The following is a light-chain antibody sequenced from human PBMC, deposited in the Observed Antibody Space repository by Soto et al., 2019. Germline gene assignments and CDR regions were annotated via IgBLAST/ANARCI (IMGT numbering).Light chain of an antibody. V-gene: IGKV1-13*02. Sequence: AIQLTQSPSSLSASLGGRFTITCRTSQGISSALAWYQQKPGKAPKLLIYGASSLQSGAPSRFTGSGSGTDFTLTISSLQPEDFATYYCQQFNTYPITFGQGTRLEIK. J-gene: IGKJ5*01. CDR1: QGISSA. CDR2: GAS. CDR3: QQFNTYPIT.